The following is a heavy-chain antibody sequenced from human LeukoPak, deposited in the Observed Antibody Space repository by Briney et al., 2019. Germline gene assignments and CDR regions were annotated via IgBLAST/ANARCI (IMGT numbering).Heavy chain of an antibody. V-gene: IGHV3-7*01. CDR1: GFTFSSCW. D-gene: IGHD6-13*01. CDR2: IKQDGSEK. Sequence: GGPLRLSGAASGFTFSSCWMSWVRQAPGKGLEWVANIKQDGSEKYYVDSVKGRFTISRDNAKNSLYLQMNSLRAEDTAVYYCARSIAAAGPPDYYMDVWGKGTAVTVSS. CDR3: ARSIAAAGPPDYYMDV. J-gene: IGHJ6*03.